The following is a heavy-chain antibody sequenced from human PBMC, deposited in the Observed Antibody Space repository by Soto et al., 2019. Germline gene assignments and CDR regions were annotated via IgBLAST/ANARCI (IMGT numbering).Heavy chain of an antibody. Sequence: QVQLVESGGGVVQPGRSLRLSCAASGFTFSSYAMHWVRQAPGKGLEWVAVISYDGSNKYYADSVKGRFTISRDNSKNSLYLQMNSLRAEDTAVYYCAIEGGYYGSGRPNDAFDLWGQGTMVTVSS. D-gene: IGHD3-10*01. CDR2: ISYDGSNK. CDR1: GFTFSSYA. CDR3: AIEGGYYGSGRPNDAFDL. J-gene: IGHJ3*01. V-gene: IGHV3-30-3*01.